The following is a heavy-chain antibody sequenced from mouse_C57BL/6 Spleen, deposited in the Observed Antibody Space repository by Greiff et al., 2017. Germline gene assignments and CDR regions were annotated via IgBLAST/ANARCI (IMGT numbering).Heavy chain of an antibody. CDR2: ISSGGSYP. CDR3: ASHDVYYGMDY. D-gene: IGHD2-3*01. V-gene: IGHV5-6*02. J-gene: IGHJ4*01. Sequence: DVMLVESGGDLVKPGGSLKLSCAASGFTFRSYGMSWVRQTPDKRLEWVATISSGGSYPYSPDSVKGRFTISSDNANNTLSLQMRSLKSEDTAMYYCASHDVYYGMDYWGQGTSVTGAS. CDR1: GFTFRSYG.